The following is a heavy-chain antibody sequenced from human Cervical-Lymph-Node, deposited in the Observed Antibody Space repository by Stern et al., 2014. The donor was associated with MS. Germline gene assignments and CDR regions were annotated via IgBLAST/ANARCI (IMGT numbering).Heavy chain of an antibody. D-gene: IGHD7-27*01. Sequence: VQLVESGAEVKKPGASVTVSCTASGYAFNSYYLHWVRQAPGQGLEWMGWINPNSGGTAYAPRFHGRVSITRDTSTLPAYMEMTGLTSDDTAVYYCARGPNEHWGGHYHSNGLDVWGLGTTVTVSS. J-gene: IGHJ6*02. V-gene: IGHV1-2*02. CDR1: GYAFNSYY. CDR3: ARGPNEHWGGHYHSNGLDV. CDR2: INPNSGGT.